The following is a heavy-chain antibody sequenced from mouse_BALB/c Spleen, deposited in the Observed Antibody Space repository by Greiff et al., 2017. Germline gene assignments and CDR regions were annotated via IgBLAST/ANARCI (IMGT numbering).Heavy chain of an antibody. CDR3: ARWYGSSLYYFDY. Sequence: VQLQQSGPELVKPGASVKISCKASGYSFTGYYMHWVKQSHVKSLEWIGRINPYNGATSYNQNFKDKASLTVDKSSSTAYMELHSLTSEDSAVYYCARWYGSSLYYFDYWGQGTTLTVSS. V-gene: IGHV1-31*01. J-gene: IGHJ2*01. D-gene: IGHD1-1*01. CDR2: INPYNGAT. CDR1: GYSFTGYY.